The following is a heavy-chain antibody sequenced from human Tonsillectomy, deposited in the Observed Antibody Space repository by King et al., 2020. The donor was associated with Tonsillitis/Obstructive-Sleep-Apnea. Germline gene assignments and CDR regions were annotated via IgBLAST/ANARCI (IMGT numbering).Heavy chain of an antibody. Sequence: VQLVESGGGVVQPGRSLRLSCAASGFTFSSYAIHWVRQAPGKGLEGVAVISYDGSNKYYAQSVKGRFTISRDNSKNTLDLQMNRLRAEDTAMYYCAREGRYDGSGYADAFDIWGQGTLVTVSS. CDR2: ISYDGSNK. J-gene: IGHJ3*02. CDR1: GFTFSSYA. D-gene: IGHD3-22*01. V-gene: IGHV3-30*04. CDR3: AREGRYDGSGYADAFDI.